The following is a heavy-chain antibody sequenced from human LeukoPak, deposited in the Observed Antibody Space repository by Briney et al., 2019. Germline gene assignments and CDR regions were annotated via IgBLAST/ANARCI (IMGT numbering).Heavy chain of an antibody. J-gene: IGHJ4*02. CDR3: AKDYYFDY. CDR1: GFTLSNYG. CDR2: ISYDGSNK. V-gene: IGHV3-30*18. Sequence: PGRSLRLSCAASGFTLSNYGMHWVRQAPGKGLEWVAVISYDGSNKYYVDSVKGRFTTSRDNSRNTLYLQMNSLRAEDTAVYYCAKDYYFDYWGQGTLVTVSS.